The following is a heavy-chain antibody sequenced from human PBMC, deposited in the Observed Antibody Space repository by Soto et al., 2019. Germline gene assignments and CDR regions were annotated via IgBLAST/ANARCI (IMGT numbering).Heavy chain of an antibody. Sequence: QVQLVQSGPEVKKSGSSVKVSCKLSGGTFTTDTISWLRRAPGQGLAWMGRIIPILGTGNYAQKFQGRVTLTEEKFMNTGYMEVSSLTSDDTAVYYCARAEGSYNRGTFSFYSLDVLGNGTPVTVSS. D-gene: IGHD3-10*01. CDR2: IIPILGTG. CDR3: ARAEGSYNRGTFSFYSLDV. CDR1: GGTFTTDT. J-gene: IGHJ6*03. V-gene: IGHV1-69*08.